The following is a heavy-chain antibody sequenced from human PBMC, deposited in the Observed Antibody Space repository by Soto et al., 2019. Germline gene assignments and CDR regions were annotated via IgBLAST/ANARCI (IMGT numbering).Heavy chain of an antibody. D-gene: IGHD6-13*01. V-gene: IGHV3-30*03. CDR3: ARHPERIAQIGWLDP. J-gene: IGHJ5*02. Sequence: GGSLRLSCAASGFTFSSYGMHWVRQAPGKGLEWVAVISYDGSNKYYADSVKGRFTISRDNSKNTLYLQMNSLRAEDTAVYYCARHPERIAQIGWLDPWGQGTLVTVSS. CDR1: GFTFSSYG. CDR2: ISYDGSNK.